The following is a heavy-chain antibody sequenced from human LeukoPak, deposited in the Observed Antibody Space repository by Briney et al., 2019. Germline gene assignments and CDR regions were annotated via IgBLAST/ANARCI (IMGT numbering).Heavy chain of an antibody. CDR3: AGDYGRDCSQAFDI. J-gene: IGHJ3*02. Sequence: PGGSLRLSCVVSEFTFSSYGISCVRQAPGKGLEWVADIKQDATQKYYVDSVEGRFTISRDNAKNSLYLQMNSLRIEDTGVYYSAGDYGRDCSQAFDILAQGTMVTVSS. D-gene: IGHD2-21*02. V-gene: IGHV3-7*05. CDR2: IKQDATQK. CDR1: EFTFSSYG.